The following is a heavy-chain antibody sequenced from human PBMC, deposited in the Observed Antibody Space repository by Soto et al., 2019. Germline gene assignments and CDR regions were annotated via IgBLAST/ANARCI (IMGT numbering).Heavy chain of an antibody. V-gene: IGHV4-4*02. J-gene: IGHJ5*02. CDR3: AKAAAYCRES. CDR1: GASISNSHW. Sequence: QVQLQESGPGLVKPSGTLSLTCVVSGASISNSHWMSSVRQPPGEGLEWIGEIYHSGSTNYNPSLGSRVTNSVDQSKNQISLRLNSVTAADMAVYYCAKAAAYCRESWGPGTRVTVSS. D-gene: IGHD2-21*01. CDR2: IYHSGST.